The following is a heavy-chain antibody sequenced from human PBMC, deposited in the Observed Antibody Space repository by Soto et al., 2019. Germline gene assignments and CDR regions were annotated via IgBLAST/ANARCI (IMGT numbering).Heavy chain of an antibody. J-gene: IGHJ6*02. CDR2: TYYRSKWYN. CDR3: ERDPKKTTKTYYYDSSGYKSPYYYYGMDV. Sequence: PSQTLSLTCAISGDSVSSNSAAWNWIRQSPSRGLEWLGRTYYRSKWYNDYAVSVKSRITINPDTSKNQFSLQLNSVTPEDTAVYYCERDPKKTTKTYYYDSSGYKSPYYYYGMDVWGQGTTVTVSS. D-gene: IGHD3-22*01. V-gene: IGHV6-1*01. CDR1: GDSVSSNSAA.